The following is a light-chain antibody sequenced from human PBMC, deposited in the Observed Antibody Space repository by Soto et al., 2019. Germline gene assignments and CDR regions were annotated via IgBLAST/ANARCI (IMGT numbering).Light chain of an antibody. V-gene: IGLV2-11*01. CDR3: CSYAGSYIYV. J-gene: IGLJ1*01. CDR2: DVS. Sequence: QSALTQPRSVSGSPGQSVTISCTGTSSNVGGYNYVSWYQQLPGKAPKLMVYDVSKRPSGVPDRFSGSKSGNTASLTISGLQAEDEADYYCCSYAGSYIYVFGTGTKVTAL. CDR1: SSNVGGYNY.